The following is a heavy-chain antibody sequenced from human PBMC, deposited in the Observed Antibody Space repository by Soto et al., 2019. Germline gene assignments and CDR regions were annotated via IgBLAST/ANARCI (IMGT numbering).Heavy chain of an antibody. CDR1: GYTFTRYA. D-gene: IGHD2-21*02. Sequence: QGQLVQSGAEEKKPGASVKVSCKAPGYTFTRYAMHWVRQAPGQRLEWMGCIKDCNGNTKYSQKFQGRVTITRETSASTGYMELGSMRSEDTAEYYCASSIVVVTALDYWGQGTLVTVSS. V-gene: IGHV1-3*05. J-gene: IGHJ4*02. CDR3: ASSIVVVTALDY. CDR2: IKDCNGNT.